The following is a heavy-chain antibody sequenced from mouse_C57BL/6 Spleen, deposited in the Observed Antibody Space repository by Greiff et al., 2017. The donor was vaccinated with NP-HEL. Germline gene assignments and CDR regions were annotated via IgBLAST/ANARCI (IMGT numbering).Heavy chain of an antibody. CDR2: IYPGDGDT. J-gene: IGHJ2*01. CDR3: ARHSLYFDY. CDR1: GYAFSSSW. Sequence: VQLQQSGPELVKPGASVKISCKASGYAFSSSWMNWVKQRPGKGLEWIGRIYPGDGDTNYNGKFKGKATLTADKSSSTAYMQLSSLTSEDSAVYFCARHSLYFDYWGQGTTLTVSS. V-gene: IGHV1-82*01.